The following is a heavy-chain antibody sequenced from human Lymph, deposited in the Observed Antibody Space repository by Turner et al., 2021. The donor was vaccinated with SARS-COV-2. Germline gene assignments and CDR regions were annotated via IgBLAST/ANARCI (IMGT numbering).Heavy chain of an antibody. CDR2: ISSSSSYI. Sequence: EVQLVASGGGLVKPGGSLSLSCAASGFTFRTYSMNWVRQAPGKGLEWISSISSSSSYIYYADSVKGRFTISRDDAKNSLYLQMNSLRAEDTAVYYCARDIPTTADYFDYWGQGTLVTVSS. J-gene: IGHJ4*02. CDR1: GFTFRTYS. V-gene: IGHV3-21*01. D-gene: IGHD4-17*01. CDR3: ARDIPTTADYFDY.